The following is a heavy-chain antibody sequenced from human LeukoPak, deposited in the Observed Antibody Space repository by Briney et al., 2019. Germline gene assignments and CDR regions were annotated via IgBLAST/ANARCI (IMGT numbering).Heavy chain of an antibody. J-gene: IGHJ4*02. CDR1: GGSISSPNHD. CDR3: ARADYYGSSAYPY. Sequence: SETLSLTCSASGGSISSPNHDWAWIRQPPGQGLEWIGYIYYSGTTFYNPSLKSRVTISIDTSKNHFSLKLTSVTAADTAVYYCARADYYGSSAYPYWGQGTLVTVSS. V-gene: IGHV4-31*03. D-gene: IGHD3-22*01. CDR2: IYYSGTT.